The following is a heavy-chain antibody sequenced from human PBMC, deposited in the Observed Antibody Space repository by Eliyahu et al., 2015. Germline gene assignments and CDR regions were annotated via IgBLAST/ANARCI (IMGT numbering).Heavy chain of an antibody. V-gene: IGHV3-23*01. Sequence: EVQLLESGGGLVQPGGSLRLSCAASGXTFSXYAMSWVRQAPGKGXEWXSAISGSGGSTYXADSVKGRFTXSRDNSKNTLYLQMNSLRAEDTAVYYCAKGSYGDYPNSFDYWGQGTLVTVSS. CDR1: GXTFSXYA. CDR2: ISGSGGST. D-gene: IGHD4-17*01. CDR3: AKGSYGDYPNSFDY. J-gene: IGHJ4*02.